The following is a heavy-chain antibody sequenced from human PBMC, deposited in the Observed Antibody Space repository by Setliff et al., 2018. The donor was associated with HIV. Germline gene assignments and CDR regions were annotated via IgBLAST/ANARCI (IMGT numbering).Heavy chain of an antibody. CDR2: IGAVGTPT. J-gene: IGHJ5*02. Sequence: GGSLRLSCAASGFTFSSYAMGWVRQAPGKGLEWVSTIGAVGTPTHYAESVKGRFTISKDNSKDTLYLQMNSLRAEDTAVYYCARDAALLDAVRLVGIAVPGGDRWGQGTLVTVSS. CDR1: GFTFSSYA. CDR3: ARDAALLDAVRLVGIAVPGGDR. V-gene: IGHV3-23*01. D-gene: IGHD6-19*01.